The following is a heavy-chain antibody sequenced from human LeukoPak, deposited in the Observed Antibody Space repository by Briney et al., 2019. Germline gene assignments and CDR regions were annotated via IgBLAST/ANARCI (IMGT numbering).Heavy chain of an antibody. D-gene: IGHD3-3*01. J-gene: IGHJ4*02. CDR1: AGSITSSY. Sequence: SETLSLTCTVSAGSITSSYWSWIRQSPGEALEWVGFIHHNGNTNYNPSLNSRVTISIDTSKNQFSLWLRSVTAADTAVYYCARGWTIFGVDPFDYWGQGILVTVSS. CDR3: ARGWTIFGVDPFDY. CDR2: IHHNGNT. V-gene: IGHV4-59*01.